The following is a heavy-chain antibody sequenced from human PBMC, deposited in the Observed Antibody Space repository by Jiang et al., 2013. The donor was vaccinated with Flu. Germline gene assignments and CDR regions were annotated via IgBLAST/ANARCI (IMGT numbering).Heavy chain of an antibody. D-gene: IGHD3-22*01. CDR2: ISAYNGNT. V-gene: IGHV1-18*01. CDR3: ARESYDSRGYGPNWFDP. J-gene: IGHJ5*02. CDR1: GYTFISYG. Sequence: GAEVKKPGASVKVSCKASGYTFISYGISWVRQAPGQGLEWMGWISAYNGNTNYAQKFRGRVTMTTDTSTSTAYMELRSLRSDDTAVYYCARESYDSRGYGPNWFDPWGQGTLVTVSS.